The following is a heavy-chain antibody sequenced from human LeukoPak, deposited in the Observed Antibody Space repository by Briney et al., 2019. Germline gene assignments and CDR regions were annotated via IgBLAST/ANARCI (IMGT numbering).Heavy chain of an antibody. V-gene: IGHV4-38-2*02. Sequence: PSETLSLTCTVSGYSISSGYYWGWIRQPPGKGLEWIGSIYHSGSTYYNPSLKGRVTISVDTSKNQFSLKLSSVTAADTAVYYCAREGGSRRRYYYYYMDVWGKGTTVTVSS. D-gene: IGHD3-16*01. CDR3: AREGGSRRRYYYYYMDV. J-gene: IGHJ6*03. CDR1: GYSISSGYY. CDR2: IYHSGST.